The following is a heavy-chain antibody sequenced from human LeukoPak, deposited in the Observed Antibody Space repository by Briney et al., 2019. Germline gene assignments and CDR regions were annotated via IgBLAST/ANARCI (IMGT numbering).Heavy chain of an antibody. J-gene: IGHJ5*02. CDR2: VSAYNGNT. CDR1: GYTFTSYG. V-gene: IGHV1-18*01. D-gene: IGHD6-19*01. CDR3: ARDPALGYTSGWYNWFDP. Sequence: ASVKVSCKASGYTFTSYGISWVRQAPGQGLEWMGWVSAYNGNTNYAQKLQGRVTMTTDTSTSTAYMELRSLRSDDTAVYYCARDPALGYTSGWYNWFDPWGQGTLVTVSS.